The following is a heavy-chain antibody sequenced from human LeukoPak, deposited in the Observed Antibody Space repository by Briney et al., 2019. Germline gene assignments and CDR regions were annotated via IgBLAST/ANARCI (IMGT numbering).Heavy chain of an antibody. CDR2: ISYDGSNK. J-gene: IGHJ6*03. Sequence: GSLSLSCAASGFTFSSYAMHWVRQAPGKGLEWVAVISYDGSNKYYADSVKGRFTISRDNSKNTLYLHMNSLRAEDTALYYCARDRTVTTSYYYYMDVWGKGTTVTVSS. V-gene: IGHV3-30*04. D-gene: IGHD4-17*01. CDR3: ARDRTVTTSYYYYMDV. CDR1: GFTFSSYA.